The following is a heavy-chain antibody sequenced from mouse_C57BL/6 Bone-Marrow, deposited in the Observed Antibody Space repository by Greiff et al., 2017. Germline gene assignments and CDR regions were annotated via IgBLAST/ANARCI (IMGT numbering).Heavy chain of an antibody. Sequence: VQLKQSGAELVRPGASVKLSCTASGFNIKDDYMHWVKQRPEQGLEWIGWIDPENGDTEYASQFPGKATITADTSSNTAYLQLSSLTSEDTAVYYCTWITTVVATGAYWGEETLVTVSA. J-gene: IGHJ3*01. V-gene: IGHV14-4*01. CDR3: TWITTVVATGAY. CDR2: IDPENGDT. CDR1: GFNIKDDY. D-gene: IGHD1-1*01.